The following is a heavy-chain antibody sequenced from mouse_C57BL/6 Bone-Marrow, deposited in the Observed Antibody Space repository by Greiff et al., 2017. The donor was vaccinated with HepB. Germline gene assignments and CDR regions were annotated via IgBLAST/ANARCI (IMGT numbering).Heavy chain of an antibody. CDR2: ISSGSSTI. CDR3: AMEGGSNPYAMDY. J-gene: IGHJ4*01. CDR1: GFTFSDYG. Sequence: VQLQESGGGLVKPGGSLKLSCAASGFTFSDYGMHWVRQAPEKGLEWVAYISSGSSTIYYADTVKGRFTISRDNAKNTLFLQMTSLRSEDTAMYYCAMEGGSNPYAMDYWGQGTSVTVSS. D-gene: IGHD1-1*01. V-gene: IGHV5-17*01.